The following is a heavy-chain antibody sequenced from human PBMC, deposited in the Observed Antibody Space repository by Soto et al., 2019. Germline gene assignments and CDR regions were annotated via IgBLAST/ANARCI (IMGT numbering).Heavy chain of an antibody. D-gene: IGHD2-2*01. V-gene: IGHV1-46*01. J-gene: IGHJ4*02. Sequence: QVQLVQSGAEVKKPGASVKVSCKASGYTFTSYYMHWVRQAPVQGLEWMGIINPSGGSTSYAQKFQGRVTMTRDTSTSTVYMELSSLRSEDTAVYYCARDGELLKDIVVVPAAMFDYWGQGTLVTVSS. CDR3: ARDGELLKDIVVVPAAMFDY. CDR2: INPSGGST. CDR1: GYTFTSYY.